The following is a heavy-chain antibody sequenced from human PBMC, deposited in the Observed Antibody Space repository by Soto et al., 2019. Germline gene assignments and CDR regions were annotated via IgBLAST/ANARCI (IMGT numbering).Heavy chain of an antibody. CDR1: GGSISSSNYY. V-gene: IGHV4-61*05. Sequence: PSETLSLTCTVSGGSISSSNYYWGWIRQPPGKGLEWIGYIYYSGSTNYNPSLKSRVTISVDTSKNQFSLKLSSVTAADTAVYYCARRYGGNLDYWGQGTLVTVSS. D-gene: IGHD1-26*01. CDR2: IYYSGST. CDR3: ARRYGGNLDY. J-gene: IGHJ4*02.